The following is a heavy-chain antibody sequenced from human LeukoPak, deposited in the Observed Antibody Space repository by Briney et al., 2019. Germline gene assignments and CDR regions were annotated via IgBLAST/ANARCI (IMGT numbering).Heavy chain of an antibody. CDR3: ARDVWEWPQTCFDI. CDR2: MNPNSGNT. D-gene: IGHD3-3*01. CDR1: GYTFTSYD. Sequence: ASVKVSCKASGYTFTSYDINWVRQATGQGLEWMGWMNPNSGNTGYAQKFQGRVTMTRNTSISTAYMELSSLRSEDTAVYYCARDVWEWPQTCFDIWGQGTMVTVSS. V-gene: IGHV1-8*01. J-gene: IGHJ3*02.